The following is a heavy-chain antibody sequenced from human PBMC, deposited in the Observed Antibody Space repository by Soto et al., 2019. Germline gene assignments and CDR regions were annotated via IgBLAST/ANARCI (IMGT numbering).Heavy chain of an antibody. CDR1: GFPFGNFL. Sequence: PGGSLRLSCTASGFPFGNFLMSWFRQAPGKGMEWVGFIRSQPYGGTAEYAASVRGRFNISRDDSKGIAYLQMNSLQTEDSGVYYCIGSFPFWGQGTLVTVSS. J-gene: IGHJ4*02. V-gene: IGHV3-49*03. D-gene: IGHD3-10*01. CDR3: IGSFPF. CDR2: IRSQPYGGTA.